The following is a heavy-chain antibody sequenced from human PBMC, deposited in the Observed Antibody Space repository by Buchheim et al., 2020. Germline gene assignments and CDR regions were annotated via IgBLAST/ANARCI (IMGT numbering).Heavy chain of an antibody. V-gene: IGHV3-11*01. J-gene: IGHJ6*02. D-gene: IGHD5-18*01. CDR3: ARDAREDTAMVRYYYYYGMDV. CDR1: GFTFSDYY. Sequence: QVQLVESGGGLVKPGGSLRLSCAASGFTFSDYYMSWIRQAPGKGLEWVSYISSSSRTIYYADSVKGRFTISRHTAKHSLSPQMNSLRAEDTAVYYCARDAREDTAMVRYYYYYGMDVGGQGTT. CDR2: ISSSSRTI.